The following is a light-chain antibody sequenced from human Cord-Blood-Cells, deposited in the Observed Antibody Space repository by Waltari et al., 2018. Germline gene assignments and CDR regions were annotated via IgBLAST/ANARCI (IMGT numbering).Light chain of an antibody. CDR2: DAS. CDR3: QQRSNSPT. V-gene: IGKV3-11*01. J-gene: IGKJ1*01. CDR1: QSVSSY. Sequence: TQSPATLSLSPGERATLSCRASQSVSSYLAWYQQKPGQAPRLLIYDASNRATGIPARFSGSGSGTDFTLTISSLDPADFAVYYCQQRSNSPTFGQGTKVEIK.